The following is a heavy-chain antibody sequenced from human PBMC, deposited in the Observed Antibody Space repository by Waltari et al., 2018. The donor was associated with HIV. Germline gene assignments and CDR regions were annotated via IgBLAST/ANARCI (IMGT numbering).Heavy chain of an antibody. Sequence: QVQLVESGGGVVQPGRSLRLSCAASGFIFSTSAVHWVRQAPGEGLEWVALISYDGSDEAYADSVNGRFTISRDNSKNTLYLQMNSLRAEDTAVYYCARAPPYSTRWFYDAFDIWGQGTMVTVSS. J-gene: IGHJ3*02. CDR1: GFIFSTSA. CDR3: ARAPPYSTRWFYDAFDI. CDR2: ISYDGSDE. V-gene: IGHV3-30*01. D-gene: IGHD6-13*01.